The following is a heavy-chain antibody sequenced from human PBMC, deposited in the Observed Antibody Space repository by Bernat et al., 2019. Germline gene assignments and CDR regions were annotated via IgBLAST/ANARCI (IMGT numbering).Heavy chain of an antibody. D-gene: IGHD4-11*01. CDR3: AKTLTTVSKGWGDDALDL. CDR1: GFTFSSYA. CDR2: SSGSGTSH. J-gene: IGHJ3*01. Sequence: EVQLLESGGGLVQPGGSLRLSCAASGFTFSSYAMSWVRQAPGKGLAWVSASSGSGTSHYYAASVKGRSTISRDNYKNTRHLQMNSMRAGDTAIYYCAKTLTTVSKGWGDDALDLWGQGTMVTVSS. V-gene: IGHV3-23*01.